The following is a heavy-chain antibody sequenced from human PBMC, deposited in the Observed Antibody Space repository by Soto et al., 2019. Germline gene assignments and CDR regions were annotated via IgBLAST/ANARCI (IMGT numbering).Heavy chain of an antibody. Sequence: GSLRLSCAATGFTFISYAMSWVLQAPWKGLEWVSGISGSGATTNYADSVKGRFTISRDNSKNTLYLQMNSLRAEDTAVYYCAAEGGECSGGSCHAEFGYYGMDVWGQGTTVTVSS. J-gene: IGHJ6*02. V-gene: IGHV3-23*01. D-gene: IGHD2-15*01. CDR1: GFTFISYA. CDR2: ISGSGATT. CDR3: AAEGGECSGGSCHAEFGYYGMDV.